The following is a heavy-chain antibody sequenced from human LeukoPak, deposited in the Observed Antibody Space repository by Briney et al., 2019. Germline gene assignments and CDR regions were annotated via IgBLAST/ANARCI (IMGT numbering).Heavy chain of an antibody. CDR1: GASISNYY. CDR2: IYYSGTT. CDR3: ARSDTNAWYDY. Sequence: SETLSLTCTLSGASISNYYWSWMRQSPGKGLEWIGYIYYSGTTNYNPSLKSRMSLSVDTSKNQFSLKLASVTAADTAVYYCARSDTNAWYDYWGPGTLVTVSS. J-gene: IGHJ4*02. D-gene: IGHD6-13*01. V-gene: IGHV4-59*01.